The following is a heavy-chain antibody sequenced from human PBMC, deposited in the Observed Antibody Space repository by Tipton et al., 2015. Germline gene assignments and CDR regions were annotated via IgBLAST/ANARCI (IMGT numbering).Heavy chain of an antibody. CDR1: GGSVSSGHYY. V-gene: IGHV4-31*03. Sequence: TLSLTCTVSGGSVSSGHYYWTWIRQHPGKGLEWIGYIFTSGSTYYNPSLKSRVSISLDASKNQFSLKLNSVTAADTAVYYCAREWSSSWYAEYWGQGTLVTVSS. CDR2: IFTSGST. J-gene: IGHJ4*02. D-gene: IGHD6-13*01. CDR3: AREWSSSWYAEY.